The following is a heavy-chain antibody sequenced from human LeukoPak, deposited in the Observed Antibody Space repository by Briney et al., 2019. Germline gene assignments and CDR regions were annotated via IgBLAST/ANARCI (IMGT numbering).Heavy chain of an antibody. Sequence: GASVNVSCKASGYTFTSYYMHWVRQAPGQGLEWMGIINPSGGSTSYAQKFQGRGTMTRDTSISTAYMELRGLRSEDTAVYYCVRDAEGAAISVNYWFDPWGQGTLVTVSS. J-gene: IGHJ5*02. CDR1: GYTFTSYY. D-gene: IGHD2-2*02. V-gene: IGHV1-46*01. CDR3: VRDAEGAAISVNYWFDP. CDR2: INPSGGST.